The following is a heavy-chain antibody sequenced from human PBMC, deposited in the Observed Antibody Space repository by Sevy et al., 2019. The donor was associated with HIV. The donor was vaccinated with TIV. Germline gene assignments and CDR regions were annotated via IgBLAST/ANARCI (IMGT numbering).Heavy chain of an antibody. CDR1: GFTFSSYS. CDR3: ARGPGEVTPSHAFDI. Sequence: GGSLRLSCAASGFTFSSYSMNWVRQAPGKGLEWVSYISSSSSTIYYVDSVKGRFTISRDNAKNSLYLQMNSLRDEDTAVYYCARGPGEVTPSHAFDIWGQGTMVTVSS. D-gene: IGHD4-17*01. V-gene: IGHV3-48*02. J-gene: IGHJ3*02. CDR2: ISSSSSTI.